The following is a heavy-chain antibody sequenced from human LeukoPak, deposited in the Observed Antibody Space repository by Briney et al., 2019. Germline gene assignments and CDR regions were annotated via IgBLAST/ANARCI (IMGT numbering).Heavy chain of an antibody. V-gene: IGHV4-4*07. D-gene: IGHD2-2*01. CDR2: IYTSGST. CDR3: ARGRGYCSSTSCYAGRGRYYYYYYMDV. CDR1: GGSISSYY. Sequence: TSETLSLTCTVSGGSISSYYWSWIRQPAGKGLEWIGRIYTSGSTNYNPSLKSRVTMSVDTSKNQFSLKLSSVTAADTAVYYCARGRGYCSSTSCYAGRGRYYYYYYMDVWGKGTTVTVSS. J-gene: IGHJ6*03.